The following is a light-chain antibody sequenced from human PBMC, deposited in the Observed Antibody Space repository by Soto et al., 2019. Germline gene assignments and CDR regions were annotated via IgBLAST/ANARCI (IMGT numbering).Light chain of an antibody. CDR1: SSDVAGYNY. Sequence: QSALTQPRSVSGSPGQSVTISCAGTSSDVAGYNYVSWYQQHPGKAPKLMIYDVSKRPSGVPDRFSGSKSGNTASLTISGLQADDEADSYCCSYAGRYTYVFGTGTKVTV. J-gene: IGLJ1*01. CDR2: DVS. V-gene: IGLV2-11*01. CDR3: CSYAGRYTYV.